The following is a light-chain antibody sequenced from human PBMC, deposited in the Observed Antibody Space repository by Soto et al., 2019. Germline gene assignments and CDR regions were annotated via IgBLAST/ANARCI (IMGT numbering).Light chain of an antibody. Sequence: DIQMTQSPSSLSASVGDRVTITCQASQDISNYLNWYQQKPGKAPKLLIYDASNLQTGVPSRFXXSGSGTEFSFTLSSLQPEDIATYYCQQYDTLPPMYTFGQGTKVEIK. J-gene: IGKJ2*01. CDR1: QDISNY. CDR2: DAS. V-gene: IGKV1-33*01. CDR3: QQYDTLPPMYT.